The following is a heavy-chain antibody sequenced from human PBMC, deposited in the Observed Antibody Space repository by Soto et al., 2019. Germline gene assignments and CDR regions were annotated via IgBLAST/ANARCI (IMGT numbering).Heavy chain of an antibody. CDR1: GGSFSGYY. CDR2: INHSGNI. CDR3: ARGNGMMLTVQGDAPDKYYLDS. J-gene: IGHJ4*02. V-gene: IGHV4-34*01. Sequence: SETLSLTCAVYGGSFSGYYWSWIRQPPGKGLEWIGEINHSGNINYNPSLKSRVTISVDTSKNQFSLKLRSVTAADTAVYYCARGNGMMLTVQGDAPDKYYLDSWSQGXLVTVSS. D-gene: IGHD2-8*01.